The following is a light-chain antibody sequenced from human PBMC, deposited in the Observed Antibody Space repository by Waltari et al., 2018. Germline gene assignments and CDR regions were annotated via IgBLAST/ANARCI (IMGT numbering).Light chain of an antibody. J-gene: IGLJ2*01. V-gene: IGLV3-10*01. CDR2: EDT. CDR3: YSADSSGNHKGI. CDR1: ALPKKN. Sequence: SYELTQPPSVSVSPGQAARITCSGDALPKKNADWYQQKSGQAPVLVIYEDTKRPSGIPERVSGSSSGTMATLTISGAQVEDEADYYCYSADSSGNHKGIFGGGTKVTVL.